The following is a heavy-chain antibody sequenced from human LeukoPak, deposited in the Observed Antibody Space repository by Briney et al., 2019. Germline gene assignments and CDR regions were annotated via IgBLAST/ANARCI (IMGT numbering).Heavy chain of an antibody. D-gene: IGHD6-19*01. J-gene: IGHJ4*02. CDR1: GFTFSSYS. V-gene: IGHV3-21*01. Sequence: GGSLRLSCAASGFTFSSYSVNWVRQPPGKGLEWVSSISSTSTYISYADSVKGRFTISRDNAKNSLYLQMNSLRAEDTAVYYCVRDGEYSTGWYQYWGQGTLVTVSS. CDR3: VRDGEYSTGWYQY. CDR2: ISSTSTYI.